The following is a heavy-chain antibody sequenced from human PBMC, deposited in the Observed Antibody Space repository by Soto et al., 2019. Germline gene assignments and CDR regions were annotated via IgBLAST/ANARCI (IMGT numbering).Heavy chain of an antibody. V-gene: IGHV1-8*01. CDR1: GYTFTDYD. D-gene: IGHD2-15*01. Sequence: QVQLVQSGAEVKKPGASVRVTCKTSGYTFTDYDVSWVRQASGQGLEWMGWMSPNSGKTGYVEKFQGRVTMTANTSLSTAYMELHSLRSEDTAIYFCARGRIGAAFWCQGTLVTVSS. CDR3: ARGRIGAAF. J-gene: IGHJ4*02. CDR2: MSPNSGKT.